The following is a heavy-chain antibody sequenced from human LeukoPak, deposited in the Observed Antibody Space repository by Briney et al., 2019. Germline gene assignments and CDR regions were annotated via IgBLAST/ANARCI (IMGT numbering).Heavy chain of an antibody. J-gene: IGHJ4*02. CDR3: ARDPSTTNREVVDY. CDR1: GYTFTGYY. Sequence: ASVKVSCKASGYTFTGYYMHWVRQAPGQGLEWMGWINPNSGGTNYAQKFQGWVTMTRDTSISTAYMELSRLRSEDTAVYYCARDPSTTNREVVDYWGQGTLVTVSS. V-gene: IGHV1-2*04. CDR2: INPNSGGT. D-gene: IGHD1-14*01.